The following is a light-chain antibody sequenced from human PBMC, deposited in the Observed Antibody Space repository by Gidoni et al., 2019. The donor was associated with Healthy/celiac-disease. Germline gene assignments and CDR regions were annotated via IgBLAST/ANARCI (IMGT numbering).Light chain of an antibody. J-gene: IGKJ1*01. Sequence: DIQLTQSPSTLSASVGDRVTITCRASQSISSWLAWYQQKPGKAPKLLIYKASSLESGVPSRFSGSGSGTEFTLTISSLQPDDFATYCCQQYNSYSRTFGQXTKVEIK. CDR3: QQYNSYSRT. V-gene: IGKV1-5*03. CDR1: QSISSW. CDR2: KAS.